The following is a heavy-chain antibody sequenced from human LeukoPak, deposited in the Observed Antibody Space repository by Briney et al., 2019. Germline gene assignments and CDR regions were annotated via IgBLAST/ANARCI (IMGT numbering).Heavy chain of an antibody. D-gene: IGHD6-19*01. V-gene: IGHV5-51*01. CDR3: ARCRGHEIRSVDSSGWSYWYFDL. CDR1: GYSFTSYW. Sequence: GESLKISCMGSGYSFTSYWIGWVRQMPGKCLEWMEIIYPGDSDTSYSPSFQVQVTISADKSISTAYLQWSSLKASDTAMYYCARCRGHEIRSVDSSGWSYWYFDLWGRGTLVTVSS. J-gene: IGHJ2*01. CDR2: IYPGDSDT.